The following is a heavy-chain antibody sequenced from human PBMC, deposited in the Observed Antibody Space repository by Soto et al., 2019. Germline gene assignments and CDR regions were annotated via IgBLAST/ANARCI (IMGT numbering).Heavy chain of an antibody. V-gene: IGHV1-69*01. J-gene: IGHJ6*02. Sequence: QVQLVQSGAEVKKPGSSVKVSCKAPGGTFSSYAISWVRQAPGQGLEWMGGIIPIFGTAKYAQKFQGRVMITADESTSTGYMELSSLRSEDTAMYYCARSQGGSSSLDIYYYYYYGMDVWGQGTTVTVSS. D-gene: IGHD2-15*01. CDR1: GGTFSSYA. CDR3: ARSQGGSSSLDIYYYYYYGMDV. CDR2: IIPIFGTA.